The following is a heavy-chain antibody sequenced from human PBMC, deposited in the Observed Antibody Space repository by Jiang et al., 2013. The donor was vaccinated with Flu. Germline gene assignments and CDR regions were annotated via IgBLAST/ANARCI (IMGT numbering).Heavy chain of an antibody. V-gene: IGHV1-18*04. CDR1: GYTFPNYG. CDR2: ISIYTGHT. D-gene: IGHD3-16*02. Sequence: SGAEVKKPGASVKVSCKASGYTFPNYGITWVRQVPGQGLEWMGWISIYTGHTDYEQKFQGRVTMTTDISTSTAYMELRSLQSDDTGVYFCARGGYREIENWGQGTLVTVS. CDR3: ARGGYREIEN. J-gene: IGHJ1*01.